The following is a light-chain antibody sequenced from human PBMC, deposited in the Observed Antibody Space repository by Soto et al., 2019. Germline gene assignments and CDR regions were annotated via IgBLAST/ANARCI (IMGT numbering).Light chain of an antibody. Sequence: QSVLTQPPSVSGAPGQRVTISCTGSSSNIGAGYDVHWYQQLPGTAPKLLIYGNSNRPSGVPDRFSGSKSGNTASLTISGLQAEDEADYFCTSPTPGSLYVFGTGTKVTLL. J-gene: IGLJ1*01. CDR1: SSNIGAGYD. CDR2: GNS. CDR3: TSPTPGSLYV. V-gene: IGLV1-40*01.